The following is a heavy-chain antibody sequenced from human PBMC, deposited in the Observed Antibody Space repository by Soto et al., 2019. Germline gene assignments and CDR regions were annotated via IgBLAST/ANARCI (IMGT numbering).Heavy chain of an antibody. CDR1: GGTFSSYA. CDR2: IIPIFGTA. J-gene: IGHJ4*02. CDR3: AKSGGDFHLSGDY. D-gene: IGHD2-21*01. V-gene: IGHV1-69*12. Sequence: QVQLVQSGAEVKKPGSSVKGSCKASGGTFSSYAITWVRQAPGQGLEWMGGIIPIFGTANYAQKFQGRVTSTADESTSTRYMELSSLRSEDTAVYYCAKSGGDFHLSGDYWGQRTLVTVSS.